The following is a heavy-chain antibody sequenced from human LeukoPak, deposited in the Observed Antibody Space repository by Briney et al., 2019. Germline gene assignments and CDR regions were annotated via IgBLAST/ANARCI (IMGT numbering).Heavy chain of an antibody. CDR3: AREDQQLAGNLDY. CDR2: IYSGGYT. V-gene: IGHV3-53*01. Sequence: PGGSLRLSCAASGVTVSSTYMSWVRQAPGKGLEWVSVIYSGGYTYYADSVKGRFTISRDNSKNTLYLQMNSLRAEDTAVYYCAREDQQLAGNLDYWGQGTLVTVSS. D-gene: IGHD6-13*01. CDR1: GVTVSSTY. J-gene: IGHJ4*02.